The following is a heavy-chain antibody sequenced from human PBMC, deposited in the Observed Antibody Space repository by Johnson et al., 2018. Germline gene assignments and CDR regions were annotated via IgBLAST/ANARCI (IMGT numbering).Heavy chain of an antibody. D-gene: IGHD3-16*01. J-gene: IGHJ3*02. CDR1: GFTFSSYS. CDR3: ATGGNEAFDI. Sequence: VQLLESGGGLVKPGGSLRLSCAASGFTFSSYSMNWVRQAPGKGLEWVSSISSSSSYISYADSVKGRFIISRDNAKNSLYLQMNSLRAEDTAVYYCATGGNEAFDIWGQGTMVTVSS. V-gene: IGHV3-21*01. CDR2: ISSSSSYI.